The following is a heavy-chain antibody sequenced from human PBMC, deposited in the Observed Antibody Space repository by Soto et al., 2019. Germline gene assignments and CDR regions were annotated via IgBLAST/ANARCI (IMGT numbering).Heavy chain of an antibody. CDR1: GGSFSGYY. J-gene: IGHJ4*02. V-gene: IGHV4-34*01. Sequence: SETLSLTCAVYGGSFSGYYWSWIRQPPGKGLEWIGEINHSGSTNYNPSLKSRVTISVDTSKNQFSLKLSSVPAADTAVYYCAREPIPGSYFDYWGQGTLVTVS. CDR3: AREPIPGSYFDY. CDR2: INHSGST. D-gene: IGHD2-15*01.